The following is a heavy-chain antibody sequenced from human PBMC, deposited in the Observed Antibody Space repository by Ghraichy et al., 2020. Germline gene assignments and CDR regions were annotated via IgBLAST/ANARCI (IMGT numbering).Heavy chain of an antibody. Sequence: SETLSLTCSVSGDSISSGHYYWSWIRQHPGQGLEWVGSIYYDGATYYNPSLKSRLSISVDTSKNQFSLKLSSMTAADTAAYYCARVRVRFLVNTPNDAFDIWGQGTMVAVSS. CDR1: GDSISSGHYY. CDR2: IYYDGAT. CDR3: ARVRVRFLVNTPNDAFDI. J-gene: IGHJ3*02. V-gene: IGHV4-31*03. D-gene: IGHD3-3*01.